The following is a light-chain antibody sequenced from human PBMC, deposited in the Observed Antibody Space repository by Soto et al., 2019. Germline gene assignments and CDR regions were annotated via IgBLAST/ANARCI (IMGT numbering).Light chain of an antibody. CDR1: QSISSW. CDR3: LQDYGDSWT. V-gene: IGKV1-5*03. Sequence: DIPMTQSPSTPSASVGDRVTITCRASQSISSWLAWYQQKPGRAPKLLIYKASSLESGVPSRFSGSRSGTEFTLTISSLQPEDFASYYCLQDYGDSWTFGQGTKVDIK. CDR2: KAS. J-gene: IGKJ1*01.